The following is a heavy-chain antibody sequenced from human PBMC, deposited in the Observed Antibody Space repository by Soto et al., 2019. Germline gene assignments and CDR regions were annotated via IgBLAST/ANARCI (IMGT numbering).Heavy chain of an antibody. CDR2: MFYSGLT. V-gene: IGHV4-39*01. CDR3: APLSVSLSGPYGIHV. Sequence: QLHLQELGPGLVKPSETLSLTCSVSGYSVSSSGYYWAWIRQPPGKGLEWIGSMFYSGLTYYNPSLKSRVTLSVDTSKNQFSVRLNSVTAADTAVYYCAPLSVSLSGPYGIHVWGQGTTVTVSS. CDR1: GYSVSSSGYY. J-gene: IGHJ6*02. D-gene: IGHD2-15*01.